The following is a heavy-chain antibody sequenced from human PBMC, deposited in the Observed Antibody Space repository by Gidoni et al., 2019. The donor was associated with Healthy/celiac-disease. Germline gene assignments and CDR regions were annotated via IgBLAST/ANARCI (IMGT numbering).Heavy chain of an antibody. V-gene: IGHV3-73*02. Sequence: EVQLVESGGGLVQPGGSLKLSCAASGFTFSGSAMHWVRQASGKGLGWVGRIRSKANSYATAYAASVKGRFTISRDDSKNTAYLQMNSLKTEDTAVYYCTRAGGDGRSEYYFDYWGQGTLVTVSS. J-gene: IGHJ4*02. D-gene: IGHD2-21*02. CDR2: IRSKANSYAT. CDR3: TRAGGDGRSEYYFDY. CDR1: GFTFSGSA.